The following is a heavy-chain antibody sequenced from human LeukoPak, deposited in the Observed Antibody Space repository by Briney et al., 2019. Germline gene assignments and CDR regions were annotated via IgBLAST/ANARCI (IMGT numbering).Heavy chain of an antibody. Sequence: PSETLSLTCTVSGGSISSGDYYWSWIRQPPAKGLEWIGYIYYSGSTYYNPSLKSRVTISVDTSKNQFSLKLSSVTASDTAVYYCARAISRSAEDFQHWGQGTLVTVSS. CDR2: IYYSGST. CDR1: GGSISSGDYY. V-gene: IGHV4-30-4*01. J-gene: IGHJ1*01. D-gene: IGHD3-3*01. CDR3: ARAISRSAEDFQH.